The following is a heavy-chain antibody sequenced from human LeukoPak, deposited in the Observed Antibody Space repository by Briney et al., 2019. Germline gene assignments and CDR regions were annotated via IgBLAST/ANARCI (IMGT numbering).Heavy chain of an antibody. CDR2: IYTSGST. CDR1: GGSISSYY. CDR3: AREMVRGVTVYYFDY. J-gene: IGHJ4*02. D-gene: IGHD3-10*01. V-gene: IGHV4-4*07. Sequence: SETLSLTCTVSGGSISSYYWSWIRQPAGKGLEWIGRIYTSGSTNYNPSLKSRVTMSVDTSKNQFSLKLSSVTAADTAVYYCAREMVRGVTVYYFDYWGQGTLVTVSS.